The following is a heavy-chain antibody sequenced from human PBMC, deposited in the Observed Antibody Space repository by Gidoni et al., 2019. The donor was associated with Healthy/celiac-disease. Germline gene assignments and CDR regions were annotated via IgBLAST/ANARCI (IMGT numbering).Heavy chain of an antibody. V-gene: IGHV3-9*01. Sequence: EVQLVESGGGLVQPGRSLRLSCAASGFTFDDYAMHWVRQAPGKGLEWVSGISWNSGSIGYAESVKGRFTISRDNAKNSLYLQMNSRRAEDTALYYCAKDSGGQQWLVQGAEYFQHWGQGTLVTVSS. CDR2: ISWNSGSI. CDR1: GFTFDDYA. CDR3: AKDSGGQQWLVQGAEYFQH. D-gene: IGHD6-19*01. J-gene: IGHJ1*01.